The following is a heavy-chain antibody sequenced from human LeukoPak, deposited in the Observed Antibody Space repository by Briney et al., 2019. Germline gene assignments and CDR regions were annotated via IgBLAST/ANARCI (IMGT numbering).Heavy chain of an antibody. Sequence: SVKVSCKASGGTFSSYAISWVRQAPGQGLEWMGRIIPILGIANYAQKFQGRVTITADKSTSTAYMELSSLRSEDTAVYYCARDPPKYYDILTGHPGYMDVWGKGTTVTVSS. J-gene: IGHJ6*03. CDR3: ARDPPKYYDILTGHPGYMDV. CDR1: GGTFSSYA. V-gene: IGHV1-69*04. CDR2: IIPILGIA. D-gene: IGHD3-9*01.